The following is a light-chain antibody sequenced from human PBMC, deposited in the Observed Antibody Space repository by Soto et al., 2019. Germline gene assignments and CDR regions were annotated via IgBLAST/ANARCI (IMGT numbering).Light chain of an antibody. CDR2: DAS. Sequence: EIVLTQSPATLSLSPGEGATLSCRASQSVGSYLAWYQQKPGQAPRLLIYDASTRATGIPARFSGSGSGTYFTLTFSSLEPEDFAIYYCQQRRDWITFGQGTRLEIE. CDR3: QQRRDWIT. J-gene: IGKJ5*01. CDR1: QSVGSY. V-gene: IGKV3-11*01.